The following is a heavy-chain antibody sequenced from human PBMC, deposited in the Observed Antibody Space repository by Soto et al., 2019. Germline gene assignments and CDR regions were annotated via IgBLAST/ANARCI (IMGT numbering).Heavy chain of an antibody. J-gene: IGHJ4*02. Sequence: LRLSCAASGFTFSSYSMNWVRQAPGKGLEWVSYISSSSSTIYYADSVKGRFTISRDNAKNSLYLQMNSLRAEDTAVYYCARDAGGLFDYWGQGTLVTVSS. V-gene: IGHV3-48*04. CDR2: ISSSSSTI. D-gene: IGHD2-8*02. CDR1: GFTFSSYS. CDR3: ARDAGGLFDY.